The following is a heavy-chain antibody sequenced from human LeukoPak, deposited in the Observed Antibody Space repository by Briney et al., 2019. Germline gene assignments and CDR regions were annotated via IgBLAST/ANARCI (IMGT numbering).Heavy chain of an antibody. CDR2: ISGSGGST. CDR3: AKDRNSGNYYTSDY. Sequence: GGSLRLSCAPSVFTLSRYAMSGVPDAPEKGLEWVSNISGSGGSTYYTDSVKGRFTISRDNSKNTLYLYMNSLRAEDTAVYYCAKDRNSGNYYTSDYWGQGTLVTVSS. D-gene: IGHD5-12*01. J-gene: IGHJ4*02. V-gene: IGHV3-23*01. CDR1: VFTLSRYA.